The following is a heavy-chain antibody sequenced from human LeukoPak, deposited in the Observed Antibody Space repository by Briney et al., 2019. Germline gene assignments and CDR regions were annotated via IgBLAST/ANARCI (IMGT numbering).Heavy chain of an antibody. V-gene: IGHV1-2*02. Sequence: ASVKVSCKASGYTFTGYYMHWVRQAPGQGLEWMGWINPSSGGTNYAQKFQGRVTMTRDTSTSTVYMELSSLRSEDTTVYYCAGGGYSSSCDYWGQGTLVTVSS. CDR3: AGGGYSSSCDY. CDR1: GYTFTGYY. CDR2: INPSSGGT. D-gene: IGHD6-13*01. J-gene: IGHJ4*02.